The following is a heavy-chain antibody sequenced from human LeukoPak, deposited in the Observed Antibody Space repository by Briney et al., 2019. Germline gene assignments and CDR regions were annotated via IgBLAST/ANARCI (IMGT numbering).Heavy chain of an antibody. D-gene: IGHD4-23*01. J-gene: IGHJ4*02. V-gene: IGHV3-43*01. Sequence: GGSVRLSCAASGFTFDDYTTHWVRQAPGKGLEWVSLISWDGDNTYYADSVKGRFTISRDNSKNSLYLQMNSLRTEDTALYYCARARVGVTPMYFDYWGQGTLVTVSS. CDR3: ARARVGVTPMYFDY. CDR1: GFTFDDYT. CDR2: ISWDGDNT.